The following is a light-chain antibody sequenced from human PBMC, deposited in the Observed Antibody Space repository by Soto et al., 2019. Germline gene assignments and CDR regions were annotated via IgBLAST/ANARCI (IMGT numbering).Light chain of an antibody. CDR3: QQYNTWPWT. V-gene: IGKV3-15*01. CDR1: QSLNSN. CDR2: GAS. Sequence: ETVMTQSPATLSVSPGERATLSCRASQSLNSNLAWYQQKPGQAPRLLIDGASDRATGIPDRFSCSGYGTKFTLSNSSPQSEDFAGYYCQQYNTWPWTFGQGTKVEIK. J-gene: IGKJ1*01.